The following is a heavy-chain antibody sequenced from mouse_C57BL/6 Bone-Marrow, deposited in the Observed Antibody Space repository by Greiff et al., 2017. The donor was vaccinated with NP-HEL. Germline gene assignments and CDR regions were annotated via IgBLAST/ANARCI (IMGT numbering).Heavy chain of an antibody. CDR1: GFTFSDFY. CDR2: SRNKANDYTT. V-gene: IGHV7-1*01. CDR3: ARGPPTIVTHYYAMDY. Sequence: EVKLMESGGGLVQSGRSLRLSCATSGFTFSDFYMEWVRQAPGKGLEWIAASRNKANDYTTEYSASVKGRFIVSRDTSQSILYLQMNALRAEDTAIYYCARGPPTIVTHYYAMDYWGQGTSVTVSS. D-gene: IGHD2-5*01. J-gene: IGHJ4*01.